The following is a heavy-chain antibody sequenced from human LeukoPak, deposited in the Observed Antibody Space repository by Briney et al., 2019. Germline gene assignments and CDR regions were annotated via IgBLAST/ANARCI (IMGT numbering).Heavy chain of an antibody. CDR2: IYHSGST. CDR3: ARDRHYDFWSGPTSYGMDV. D-gene: IGHD3-3*01. CDR1: GGSISSSNW. V-gene: IGHV4-4*02. Sequence: SETLSLTCAVSGGSISSSNWWSWVRQPPGKGLEWIGEIYHSGSTNYNPSLKSRVTISVDKSKNQFSLKLSSVTAADTAVYYCARDRHYDFWSGPTSYGMDVWGQGTTVTVSS. J-gene: IGHJ6*02.